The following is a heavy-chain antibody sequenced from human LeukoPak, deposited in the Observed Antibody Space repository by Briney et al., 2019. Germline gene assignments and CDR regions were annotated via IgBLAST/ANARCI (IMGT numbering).Heavy chain of an antibody. Sequence: PGGSLRLSFAASGFPFSDYYMSWIRQPPGKGLEWVSYISSSGTTIYYADSVRGRFTVSRDNAKNSLYLQMDSLSAEDTAVYYCASLRGVNRWGQGTLVTVSS. CDR1: GFPFSDYY. D-gene: IGHD3-10*01. CDR2: ISSSGTTI. J-gene: IGHJ4*02. CDR3: ASLRGVNR. V-gene: IGHV3-11*01.